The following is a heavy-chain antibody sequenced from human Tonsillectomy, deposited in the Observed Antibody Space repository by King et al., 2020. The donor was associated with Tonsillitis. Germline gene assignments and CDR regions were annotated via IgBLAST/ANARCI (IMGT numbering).Heavy chain of an antibody. V-gene: IGHV3-48*02. D-gene: IGHD2-21*02. CDR2: LSSSRRTI. J-gene: IGHJ4*02. CDR3: ARFLCGGDCYDYFYY. CDR1: GFTFSSYS. Sequence: VQLVESGGGLVQPGGSLRLSCAASGFTFSSYSMNWVRQAPGKGLEWVSYLSSSRRTIYYADSVKGRFTISRDNAKNSLYLQMNSLRDEDTAVYYCARFLCGGDCYDYFYYCGQGTLVTVSS.